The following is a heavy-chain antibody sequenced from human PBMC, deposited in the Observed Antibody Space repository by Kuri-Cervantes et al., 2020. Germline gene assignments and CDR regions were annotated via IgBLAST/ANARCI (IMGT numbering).Heavy chain of an antibody. J-gene: IGHJ5*02. V-gene: IGHV1-69*13. CDR2: IIPIFGTA. D-gene: IGHD6-13*01. CDR1: GYTLTELS. Sequence: SVKVSCKVSGYTLTELSMHWVRQAPGKGLEWMGGIIPIFGTANYAQKFQGRVTITADESTSTAYMELSSLRSEDTAVYYCARDRGPYSSSWYGRVPGWFDPWGQGTLVTVSS. CDR3: ARDRGPYSSSWYGRVPGWFDP.